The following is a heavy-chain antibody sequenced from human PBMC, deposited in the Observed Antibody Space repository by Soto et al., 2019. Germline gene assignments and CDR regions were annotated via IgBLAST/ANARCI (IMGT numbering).Heavy chain of an antibody. Sequence: QLQLQESGSGLIKPSQTPSLTCAVSGGSISTSDYTWSWIRQPPGRGLEWIGSVYHSGATHYMPSPKNRLTMSLDKSKNQFSLDLTSVTAADTAVYYCVRERTIFGVAPGGGVDVWGQGTTVTVSS. J-gene: IGHJ6*02. V-gene: IGHV4-30-2*01. CDR1: GGSISTSDYT. CDR3: VRERTIFGVAPGGGVDV. D-gene: IGHD3-3*01. CDR2: VYHSGAT.